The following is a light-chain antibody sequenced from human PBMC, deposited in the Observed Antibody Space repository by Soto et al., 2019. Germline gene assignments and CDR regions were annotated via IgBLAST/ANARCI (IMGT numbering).Light chain of an antibody. CDR2: KAS. V-gene: IGKV1-6*01. CDR1: QVIRND. J-gene: IGKJ1*01. Sequence: AIQMTPSPSSLSASVVYRVTITCLASQVIRNDLGWYQQKPGKAPKLLIYKASTLKSGVPSRFSGSGSGTDFTLTISSLQPEDFATYYCQQHAAYPRDLGQGTTVDIK. CDR3: QQHAAYPRD.